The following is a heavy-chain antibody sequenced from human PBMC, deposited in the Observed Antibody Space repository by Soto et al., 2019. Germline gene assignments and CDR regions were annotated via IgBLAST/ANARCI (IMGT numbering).Heavy chain of an antibody. CDR3: AREQSSYYYIDV. CDR2: MNPNSGNT. Sequence: QVQLVQSGAEVKKPGASVKVSCKASGYTFTSYDIYWVRQATGQGLEWMGWMNPNSGNTGYAQKFQGRVTMTRNTSISTAYMELSSLRSDDTAVYYCAREQSSYYYIDVWGKGTTVTVSS. CDR1: GYTFTSYD. J-gene: IGHJ6*03. D-gene: IGHD6-19*01. V-gene: IGHV1-8*01.